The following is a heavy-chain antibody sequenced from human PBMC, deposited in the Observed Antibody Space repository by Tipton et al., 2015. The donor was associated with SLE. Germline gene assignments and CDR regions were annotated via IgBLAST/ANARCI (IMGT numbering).Heavy chain of an antibody. J-gene: IGHJ5*02. CDR3: AKDYGDFQNWFDP. D-gene: IGHD4-17*01. V-gene: IGHV3-23*01. CDR1: GFTFSTYT. Sequence: SLRLSCAASGFTFSTYTMTWVRQAPGKSLEWVSSIGGGGGRTFYADSVKGRFTISRDNFKNTPYLQMNSLRAEDTAVYYCAKDYGDFQNWFDPWGQGTLVTVSS. CDR2: IGGGGGRT.